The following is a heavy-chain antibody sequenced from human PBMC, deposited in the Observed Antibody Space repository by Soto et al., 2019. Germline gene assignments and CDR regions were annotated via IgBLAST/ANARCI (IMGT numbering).Heavy chain of an antibody. CDR2: IIPIFGTP. CDR3: ARGWDHYDSSGLLTWFDP. D-gene: IGHD3-22*01. CDR1: GGTFTDLG. J-gene: IGHJ5*02. Sequence: SVKVSCKASGGTFTDLGLHWVRQAPGQGLEWMGGIIPIFGTPNYAQKFQGRVIITADEFTSTAHMELSSLRSEDTAVYYCARGWDHYDSSGLLTWFDPWGQGTLVTVS. V-gene: IGHV1-69*13.